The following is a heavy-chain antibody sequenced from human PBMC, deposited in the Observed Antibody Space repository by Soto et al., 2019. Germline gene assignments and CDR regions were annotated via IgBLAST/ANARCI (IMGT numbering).Heavy chain of an antibody. CDR1: GYTFSGHG. D-gene: IGHD2-2*02. J-gene: IGHJ6*02. CDR3: ARRRYCSTTSCYRMDV. V-gene: IGHV1-18*01. CDR2: ISGDKGNT. Sequence: QVQVVQSGAEVKKPGASVRVSCKTSGYTFSGHGISWVRQAPGQGLEWMGWISGDKGNTNYAQKFQGRVTMTTDTSTKTAYMEVRSLRFDDTAVYYCARRRYCSTTSCYRMDVWGQGTTVTVSS.